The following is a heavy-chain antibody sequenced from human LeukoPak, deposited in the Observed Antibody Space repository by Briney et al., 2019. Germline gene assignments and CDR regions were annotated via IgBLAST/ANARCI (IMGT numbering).Heavy chain of an antibody. D-gene: IGHD6-25*01. J-gene: IGHJ4*02. CDR3: ARGPATAYFDY. CDR2: INPNSGGT. V-gene: IGHV1-2*02. Sequence: GASVKVSCKASGYTFTGYYMHWVRQAPGQGLEWMGWINPNSGGTNYAQEFQGRVTITRDTSASTAYMELSSLRSEDMAVYYCARGPATAYFDYWGQGTLVTVSS. CDR1: GYTFTGYY.